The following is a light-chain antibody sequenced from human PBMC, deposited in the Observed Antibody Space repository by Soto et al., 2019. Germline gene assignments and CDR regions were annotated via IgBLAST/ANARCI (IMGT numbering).Light chain of an antibody. Sequence: EIVLTQSPGTLSFSPGERATLSCRASQSISSNLAWYQQKPGQSPRLLIYDVSTRATGVPARFSGTGSETDFTLTISGLQSDDSAVYFCQQYNNWPFSFGQGTRLEIK. V-gene: IGKV3-15*01. J-gene: IGKJ5*01. CDR3: QQYNNWPFS. CDR2: DVS. CDR1: QSISSN.